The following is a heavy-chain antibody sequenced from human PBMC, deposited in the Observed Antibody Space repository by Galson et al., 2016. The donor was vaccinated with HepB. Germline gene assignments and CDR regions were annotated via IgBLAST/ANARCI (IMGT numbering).Heavy chain of an antibody. CDR3: AKDRLVLTGWLDY. D-gene: IGHD3-9*01. CDR1: GFTFSIHG. J-gene: IGHJ4*02. V-gene: IGHV3-33*06. CDR2: IWSDGSQK. Sequence: SLRLSCAASGFTFSIHGMHWVRQAPGKGLEWVTYIWSDGSQKYYADSVKGRFTVSRDNSKNTLDLQMNSLRAKDTAVYYCAKDRLVLTGWLDYWGQGTLVTVSS.